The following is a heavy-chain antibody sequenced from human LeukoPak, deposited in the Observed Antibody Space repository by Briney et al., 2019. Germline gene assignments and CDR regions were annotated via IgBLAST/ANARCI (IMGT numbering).Heavy chain of an antibody. CDR2: ISGSGGST. J-gene: IGHJ4*02. CDR3: ARDIADERDY. V-gene: IGHV3-23*01. D-gene: IGHD6-13*01. CDR1: GFTFSSYA. Sequence: GSLRLSCAASGFTFSSYAMSWVRQAPGKGLEWVSAISGSGGSTYYADSVKGRFTISRDNAKNSLYLQMNSLRAEDTAVYYCARDIADERDYWGQGTLVTVSS.